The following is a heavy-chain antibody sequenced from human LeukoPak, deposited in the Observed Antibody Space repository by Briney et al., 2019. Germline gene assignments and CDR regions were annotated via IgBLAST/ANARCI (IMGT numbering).Heavy chain of an antibody. D-gene: IGHD6-19*01. V-gene: IGHV3-48*03. CDR1: GFIFSSYE. J-gene: IGHJ4*02. CDR3: ARVVSAWSPGYFDY. Sequence: GGSLRLSCAASGFIFSSYEMNWVRQAPGKGLEWVSYISSSGSTVYYADSVEARFTISRDNAKNSLYLQMSSLRVEDTAVYYCARVVSAWSPGYFDYWGQGALVTVSP. CDR2: ISSSGSTV.